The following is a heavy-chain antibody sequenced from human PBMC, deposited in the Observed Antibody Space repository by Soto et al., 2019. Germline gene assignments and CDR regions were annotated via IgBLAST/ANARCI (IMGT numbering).Heavy chain of an antibody. CDR3: ARGLISGSHYSGGWYYFDS. CDR2: IYYDGST. V-gene: IGHV4-39*07. J-gene: IGHJ4*02. CDR1: GASISSGTFY. Sequence: PSETLSLTCTVSGASISSGTFYWGWIRQPPGKGLESIANIYYDGSTYYNPSLKSRVTISVDKSKNQFSLKLSSVTAADTAVYYCARGLISGSHYSGGWYYFDSWGQGTQVTVAS. D-gene: IGHD1-26*01.